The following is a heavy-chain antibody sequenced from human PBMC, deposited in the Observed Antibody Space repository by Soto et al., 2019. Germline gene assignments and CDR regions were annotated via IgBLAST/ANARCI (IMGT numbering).Heavy chain of an antibody. CDR2: TDYNGNS. CDR3: ARQSSYDSEHYHYWFDP. D-gene: IGHD3-22*01. V-gene: IGHV4-61*01. Sequence: QVQLQESGPGLVKPSETLSLTCTVSGGSVSSATDYWTWIRQPPGKGLEWIGYTDYNGNSDRNTSLMSLVTISIDRSKNQFSLTLRSVTAADTAVYSCARQSSYDSEHYHYWFDPWGRGILVTVSS. CDR1: GGSVSSATDY. J-gene: IGHJ5*02.